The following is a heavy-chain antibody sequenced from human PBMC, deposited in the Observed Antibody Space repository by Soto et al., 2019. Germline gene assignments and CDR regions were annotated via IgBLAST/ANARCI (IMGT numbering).Heavy chain of an antibody. Sequence: QVQLGQSGAEVKKPGASVKVSCKASGYTFTSYDISWVRQAPGQRLEWRGWIHPNSGNTDYAQKFQGSVTRSRNTSMSTAFMELSTLTSEDTAVYYWARGIAIFGLAAASWGQGKLVTVSS. CDR2: IHPNSGNT. CDR3: ARGIAIFGLAAAS. J-gene: IGHJ1*01. D-gene: IGHD3-3*01. V-gene: IGHV1-8*01. CDR1: GYTFTSYD.